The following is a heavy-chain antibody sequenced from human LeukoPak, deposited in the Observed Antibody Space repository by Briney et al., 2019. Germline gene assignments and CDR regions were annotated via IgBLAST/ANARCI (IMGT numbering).Heavy chain of an antibody. Sequence: GGSLRLSCAASGFTFSSYWMSWVRQTPGKGLEWVANIKQDGSEKYYVDSVKGRFTISRDNAKNSLYLQMNSLRAEDTAVYYCARHAGYCSGGSCYDDAFDIWGQGTMVTVSS. J-gene: IGHJ3*02. CDR1: GFTFSSYW. CDR3: ARHAGYCSGGSCYDDAFDI. D-gene: IGHD2-15*01. V-gene: IGHV3-7*03. CDR2: IKQDGSEK.